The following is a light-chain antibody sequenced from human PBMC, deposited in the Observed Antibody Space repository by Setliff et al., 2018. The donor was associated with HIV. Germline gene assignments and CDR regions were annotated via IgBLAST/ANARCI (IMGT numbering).Light chain of an antibody. CDR1: SSNFGVNV. CDR2: NNY. V-gene: IGLV1-44*01. Sequence: QSVLSQPPSASGTPGQRVTIPCSGSSSNFGVNVVNWYQHLPGTSPKLLIYNNYQRPSGVPDRFSGSKSGSSGSLAISGLQSEDEADYYCAVWDNGLKGYVFGTGTKVTV. CDR3: AVWDNGLKGYV. J-gene: IGLJ1*01.